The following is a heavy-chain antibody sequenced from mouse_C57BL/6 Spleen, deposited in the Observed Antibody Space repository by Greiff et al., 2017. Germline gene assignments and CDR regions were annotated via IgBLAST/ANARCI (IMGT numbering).Heavy chain of an antibody. CDR1: GYTFTSYW. CDR2: IYPGSGST. Sequence: VQLQQSGAELVKPGASVKMSCKASGYTFTSYWITWVKQRPGQGLEWIGDIYPGSGSTSYNEKFKSKATLTVDTSSSTAYMQLSSLTSEDSAVYDCARSVYYDYDEDWGQGTTLAVSS. CDR3: ARSVYYDYDED. V-gene: IGHV1-55*01. D-gene: IGHD2-4*01. J-gene: IGHJ2*01.